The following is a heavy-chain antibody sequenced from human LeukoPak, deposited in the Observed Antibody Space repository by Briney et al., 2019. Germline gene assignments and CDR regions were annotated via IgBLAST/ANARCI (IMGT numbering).Heavy chain of an antibody. J-gene: IGHJ6*03. Sequence: GASVKVSRKASGYTFTSYAMNWVRQAPGQGLEWMGWINTNTGNPTYAQGFTGRFVFSLDTSVSTAYLQISSLKAEDTAVYYCARDSSYYYYYYYYMDVWGKGTTVTVSS. D-gene: IGHD1-26*01. V-gene: IGHV7-4-1*02. CDR2: INTNTGNP. CDR3: ARDSSYYYYYYYYMDV. CDR1: GYTFTSYA.